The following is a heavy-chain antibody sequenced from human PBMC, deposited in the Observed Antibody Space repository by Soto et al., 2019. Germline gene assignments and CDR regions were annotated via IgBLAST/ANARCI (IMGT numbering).Heavy chain of an antibody. CDR2: IWYDGSNK. D-gene: IGHD7-27*01. Sequence: WGSLRLSCAASGFTFSSYGMHWFRQAPGKGLEWVAVIWYDGSNKYYADSVKGRFTISRDNSKNTLYLQMNSLRAEDTAMYYCARDATPLTYYYYGMDVWGQGTTVTVSS. CDR1: GFTFSSYG. CDR3: ARDATPLTYYYYGMDV. J-gene: IGHJ6*02. V-gene: IGHV3-33*01.